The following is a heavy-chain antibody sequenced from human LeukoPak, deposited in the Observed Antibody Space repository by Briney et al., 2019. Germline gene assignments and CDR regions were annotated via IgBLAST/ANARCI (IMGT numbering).Heavy chain of an antibody. CDR3: ARAVITEQYFDY. J-gene: IGHJ4*02. V-gene: IGHV3-48*03. D-gene: IGHD2/OR15-2a*01. CDR1: GFTFSSYE. CDR2: ISSSGSTI. Sequence: PGGSLRLSCAASGFTFSSYEMNWVRQAPGKVLEWVSYISSSGSTIYYADSVKGRFTISRDNAKNSLYLQMNSLRAEDTAVYYCARAVITEQYFDYWGQGTLVTVSS.